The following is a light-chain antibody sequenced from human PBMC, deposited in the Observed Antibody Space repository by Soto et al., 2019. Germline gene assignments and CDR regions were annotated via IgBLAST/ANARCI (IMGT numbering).Light chain of an antibody. V-gene: IGLV1-51*01. CDR3: GTWDSSLTAVV. J-gene: IGLJ2*01. CDR2: DDN. Sequence: QSVLTQPPSVSAAPGQKVSISCSGGNSNIGTNYVSWYQQFPGEAPRLLLYDDNKRPSGIPDRFSGFKSGTSATLGITGLRTGDEADYYCGTWDSSLTAVVFGGGTKLTVL. CDR1: NSNIGTNY.